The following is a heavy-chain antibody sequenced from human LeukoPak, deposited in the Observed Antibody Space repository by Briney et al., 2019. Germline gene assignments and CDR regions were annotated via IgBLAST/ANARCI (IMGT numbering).Heavy chain of an antibody. CDR2: INHSGST. J-gene: IGHJ6*03. CDR3: ARGLRFLEWFGSYYYYYYMDV. CDR1: GGSFSGYY. Sequence: SETLSLTCAVYGGSFSGYYWSWIRQPPGKGLEWIGEINHSGSTNYNPSLKSRVTISVDTSKNQFSLKLSSVTAADTAVYYCARGLRFLEWFGSYYYYYYMDVWGKGTTVTVSS. V-gene: IGHV4-34*01. D-gene: IGHD3-3*01.